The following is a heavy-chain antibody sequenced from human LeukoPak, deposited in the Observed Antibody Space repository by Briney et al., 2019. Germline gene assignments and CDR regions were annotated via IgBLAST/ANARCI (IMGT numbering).Heavy chain of an antibody. CDR3: ARETAYDFWSGYPDY. V-gene: IGHV4-39*02. CDR1: GGSISSYY. J-gene: IGHJ4*02. Sequence: SETLSLTCTVSGGSISSYYWGWIRQPPGKGLEWIGSIYYSGSTYYNPSLKSRVTISVDTSKNQFSLKLSSVTAADTAVYYCARETAYDFWSGYPDYWGQGTLVTVSS. CDR2: IYYSGST. D-gene: IGHD3-3*01.